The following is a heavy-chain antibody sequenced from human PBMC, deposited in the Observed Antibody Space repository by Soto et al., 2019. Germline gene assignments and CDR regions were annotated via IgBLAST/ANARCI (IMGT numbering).Heavy chain of an antibody. V-gene: IGHV4-59*08. CDR1: GGSISSYY. CDR3: ARLTIAALQD. J-gene: IGHJ1*01. Sequence: PSETLSLTCTVSGGSISSYYWSWIRQPPGNGLEWIGYIYYGVSTNYNPSLKSRSTISLDASKNHFALKLSSVTAADTAVYYCARLTIAALQDWGQGTLVTVSS. D-gene: IGHD6-6*01. CDR2: IYYGVST.